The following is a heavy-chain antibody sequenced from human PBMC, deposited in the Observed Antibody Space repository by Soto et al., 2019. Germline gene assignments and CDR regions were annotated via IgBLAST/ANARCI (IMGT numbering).Heavy chain of an antibody. Sequence: SETLSLTCAVYGGSFSGYDWSWIRQPPGKGLEWIGEINHSGSTNYNPSLKSRVTISVDTPKNQFSLKLSSVTAADTAVYYCARGPRRYCSGGSCYNVDYWGQGTLVTVSS. J-gene: IGHJ4*02. V-gene: IGHV4-34*01. D-gene: IGHD2-15*01. CDR3: ARGPRRYCSGGSCYNVDY. CDR1: GGSFSGYD. CDR2: INHSGST.